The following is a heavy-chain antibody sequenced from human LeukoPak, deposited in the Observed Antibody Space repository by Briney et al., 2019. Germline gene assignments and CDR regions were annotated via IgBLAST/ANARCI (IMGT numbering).Heavy chain of an antibody. CDR2: ISYDGNED. D-gene: IGHD3-10*01. Sequence: GGSLRLSCAASGFPFNKYGMLWVRQAPGKGLEWLAVISYDGNEDYYADSVKGRFTISKDKSKDTVNLQLNSLRPEDTAVYYCAKLRVGYGSGSYFQSALDSWGQGTLVIVSS. V-gene: IGHV3-30*18. J-gene: IGHJ5*01. CDR1: GFPFNKYG. CDR3: AKLRVGYGSGSYFQSALDS.